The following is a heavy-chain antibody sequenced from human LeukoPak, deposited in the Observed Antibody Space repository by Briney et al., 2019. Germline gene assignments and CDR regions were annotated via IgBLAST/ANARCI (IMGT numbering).Heavy chain of an antibody. CDR2: IVVGSGNT. J-gene: IGHJ4*02. V-gene: IGHV1-58*02. D-gene: IGHD4-23*01. Sequence: ASVKVSCKASGFTFTSSAMRWVRQARGQRLEWIGWIVVGSGNTNYAQKLQGRVTMTTDTSTSTAYMELRSLRSDDTAVYYCARDGHDYGGNLDYWGQGTLVTVSS. CDR3: ARDGHDYGGNLDY. CDR1: GFTFTSSA.